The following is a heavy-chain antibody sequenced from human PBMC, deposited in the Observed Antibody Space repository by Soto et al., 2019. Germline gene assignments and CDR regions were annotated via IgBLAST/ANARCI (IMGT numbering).Heavy chain of an antibody. CDR1: GGSFSGYY. CDR2: INHSGST. CDR3: AGDPIWFGELFHYYYGMDV. Sequence: PSETLSLTCAVYGGSFSGYYWSWIRQPPGKGLEWIGEINHSGSTNYNPSLKSRVTISVDTSKNQFSLKLSSVTAADTAVYYCAGDPIWFGELFHYYYGMDVWGQGTTVTVSS. J-gene: IGHJ6*02. D-gene: IGHD3-10*01. V-gene: IGHV4-34*01.